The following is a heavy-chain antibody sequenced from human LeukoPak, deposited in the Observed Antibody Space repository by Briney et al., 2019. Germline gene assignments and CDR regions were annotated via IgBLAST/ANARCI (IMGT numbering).Heavy chain of an antibody. CDR3: ARAPSNYYDSSAYPYYFDY. CDR2: ISYSGST. J-gene: IGHJ4*02. CDR1: GGSISSYY. D-gene: IGHD3-22*01. Sequence: SETLSLTCTVSGGSISSYYWSWIRQPPGKGLEWMGYISYSGSTNYNPSLKSRVTISVDASKNQFSLKVSSVTAADTAVYYCARAPSNYYDSSAYPYYFDYWGQGTLVTVSS. V-gene: IGHV4-59*12.